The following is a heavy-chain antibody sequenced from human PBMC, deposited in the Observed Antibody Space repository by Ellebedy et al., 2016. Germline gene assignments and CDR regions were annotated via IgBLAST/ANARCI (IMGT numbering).Heavy chain of an antibody. D-gene: IGHD1-14*01. CDR2: LYSGGTI. J-gene: IGHJ4*02. CDR3: AKGNAIFGPEPLDF. CDR1: GSSVSGNY. Sequence: GESLKISCAASGSSVSGNYLSWVRQAPGKGLEWISTLYSGGTIFYADSVRGRFTISRDDSKNTLYLKMNSLTAEDTAVYYCAKGNAIFGPEPLDFWGQGTLVTVSS. V-gene: IGHV3-66*01.